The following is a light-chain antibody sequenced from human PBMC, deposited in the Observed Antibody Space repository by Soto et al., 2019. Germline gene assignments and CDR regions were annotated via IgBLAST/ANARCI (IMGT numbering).Light chain of an antibody. CDR3: QEYNAFSRT. V-gene: IGKV1-5*03. Sequence: DIQMTQSPSTLSASVGDRVTITCRASRSISNWLAWYQQKPGKAPKLLIYKASSLESGVPSRFSGSGSGTEFTLTISSRQPDDFATYYCQEYNAFSRTFGQGTKLQIK. CDR1: RSISNW. J-gene: IGKJ2*01. CDR2: KAS.